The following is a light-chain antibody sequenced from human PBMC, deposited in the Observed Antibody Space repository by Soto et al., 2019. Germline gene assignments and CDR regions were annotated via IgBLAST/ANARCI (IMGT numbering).Light chain of an antibody. CDR3: ATWDGGLTGSFV. CDR1: NSNIGSDI. V-gene: IGLV1-44*01. Sequence: QSVLTQPPSASGTPGQRATISCCGSNSNIGSDIVNCYQLLPGAAPEVLINTTNQRPSGVPERFSGSKSGTSASLAISGLQSEDEANSSCATWDGGLTGSFVFGTGTRSPS. J-gene: IGLJ1*01. CDR2: TTN.